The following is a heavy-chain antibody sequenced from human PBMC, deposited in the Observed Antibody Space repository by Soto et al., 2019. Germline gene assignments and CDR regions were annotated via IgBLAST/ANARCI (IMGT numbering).Heavy chain of an antibody. CDR3: GRDPDEQQLVFLFDF. Sequence: GASVKVSCKASGYSFSTHAMHWVRQAPGQRLEWMGWINGDNGHTNYAQKLQGRVTMTTDTSTSTAYMELRSLRSDDTAVYYCGRDPDEQQLVFLFDFWGQESLVTGSS. J-gene: IGHJ4*02. V-gene: IGHV1-3*01. D-gene: IGHD6-13*01. CDR1: GYSFSTHA. CDR2: INGDNGHT.